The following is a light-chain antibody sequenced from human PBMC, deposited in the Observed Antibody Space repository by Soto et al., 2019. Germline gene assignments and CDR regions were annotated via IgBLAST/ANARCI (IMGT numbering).Light chain of an antibody. J-gene: IGKJ5*01. V-gene: IGKV3-11*01. Sequence: EIVLTQSPATLSLSAGERATLSCMASQTVSSYLLWYQQKRGQAPRLLIYDASNRATGIPARFSGSGSGTDFTLTISSLEPEDFAVYYCQQRMNWPLTFGQGTRLE. CDR2: DAS. CDR3: QQRMNWPLT. CDR1: QTVSSY.